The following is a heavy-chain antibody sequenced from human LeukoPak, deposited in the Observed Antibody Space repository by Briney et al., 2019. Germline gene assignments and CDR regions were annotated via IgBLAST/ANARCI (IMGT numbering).Heavy chain of an antibody. V-gene: IGHV3-74*01. CDR2: INSDGSST. Sequence: PGGSLRLSCAASGFTFSSYSMNWVRQAPGKGLVWVSRINSDGSSTSYADSVKGRFTISRDNAKNTLYLQMNSLRAEDTAVYYCASGIAVAGTGFDYWGQGTLVTVSS. CDR3: ASGIAVAGTGFDY. CDR1: GFTFSSYS. D-gene: IGHD6-19*01. J-gene: IGHJ4*02.